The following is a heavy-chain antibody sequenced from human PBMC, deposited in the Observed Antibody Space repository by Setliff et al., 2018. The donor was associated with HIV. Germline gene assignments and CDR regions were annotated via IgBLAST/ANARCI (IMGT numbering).Heavy chain of an antibody. D-gene: IGHD6-19*01. Sequence: SETLSLTCTVSGGSISSGNFYWSWIRQSAGKGLEWIGRIYRGGSTNYNPSLKSRVTISVDTSKNQFSLELRSVTAADTAVYYCARGETSGWYASWFDPWGQGAPVTVPQ. CDR2: IYRGGST. J-gene: IGHJ5*02. V-gene: IGHV4-61*02. CDR1: GGSISSGNFY. CDR3: ARGETSGWYASWFDP.